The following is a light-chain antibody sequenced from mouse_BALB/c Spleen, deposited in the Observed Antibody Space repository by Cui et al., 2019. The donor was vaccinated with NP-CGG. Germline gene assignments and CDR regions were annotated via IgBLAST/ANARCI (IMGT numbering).Light chain of an antibody. CDR3: ALWYSNHWV. J-gene: IGLJ1*01. Sequence: QAVVTLEPPLTTSPGETVSLTCRSSTGAVTTSNYANWVQEKPDHLFTGLIGGTKNRAPGVPARFSGSLIGDTAALTITGAQTEDEAIYFCALWYSNHWVFGGGTKLTVL. CDR1: TGAVTTSNY. V-gene: IGLV1*01. CDR2: GTK.